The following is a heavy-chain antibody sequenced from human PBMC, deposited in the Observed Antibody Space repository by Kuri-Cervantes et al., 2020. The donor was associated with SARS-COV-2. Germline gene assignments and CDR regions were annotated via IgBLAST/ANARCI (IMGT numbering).Heavy chain of an antibody. Sequence: LRLSCTVSGGSISSHYWGWIRQPPGKGLEWIGSMHHSGRTYYNPSLKSRVTISVDTSKSQVFLKLNAVTAADTAVYYCARDAVGYYDTSSQVWSDPWGQGTLVTVSS. V-gene: IGHV4-38-2*02. D-gene: IGHD3-22*01. CDR2: MHHSGRT. J-gene: IGHJ5*02. CDR3: ARDAVGYYDTSSQVWSDP. CDR1: GGSISSHY.